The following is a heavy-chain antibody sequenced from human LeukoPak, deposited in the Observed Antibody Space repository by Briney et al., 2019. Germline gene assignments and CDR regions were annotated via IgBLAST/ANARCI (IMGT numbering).Heavy chain of an antibody. J-gene: IGHJ3*01. D-gene: IGHD3-22*01. CDR1: GFTFSSYV. CDR2: IRYDGSNK. V-gene: IGHV3-30*02. Sequence: GGSLRLSCAASGFTFSSYVMHWVRQAPGKGLEWVAFIRYDGSNKYYADSVKGRFTISRDNSKNTLYLQMNSLRAEDTAVYYCARDPLSFYYDSSGFDALDVRGQGTMVTVSS. CDR3: ARDPLSFYYDSSGFDALDV.